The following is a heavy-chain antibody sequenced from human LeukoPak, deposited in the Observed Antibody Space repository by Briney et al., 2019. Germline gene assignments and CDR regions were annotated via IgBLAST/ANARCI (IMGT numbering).Heavy chain of an antibody. J-gene: IGHJ4*02. CDR1: GFTFKDYW. V-gene: IGHV3-7*01. D-gene: IGHD3-10*01. CDR3: TKGRSNHY. Sequence: GESLRLSCVASGFTFKDYWMNWLRQAPEKGLEWVANIKYDGSEIYHADSVKGRFTSSRDNAQNSLSLQMNNLRAEDTAVYYCTKGRSNHYWGQGTLVTVST. CDR2: IKYDGSEI.